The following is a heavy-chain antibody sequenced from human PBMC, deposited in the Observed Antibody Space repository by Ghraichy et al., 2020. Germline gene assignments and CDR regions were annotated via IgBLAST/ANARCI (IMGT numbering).Heavy chain of an antibody. Sequence: GGSLRLSCAASGFTFSNYAMTWVRQAPGKGLEWVSGISGSGGTTYYADSVKGRFTISRDNSKNTLYLQMNSPRGEDTAVYYCAKALVPLTNVNYNYYGMDVWGQGTTVTVSS. CDR3: AKALVPLTNVNYNYYGMDV. V-gene: IGHV3-23*01. D-gene: IGHD2-8*01. J-gene: IGHJ6*02. CDR1: GFTFSNYA. CDR2: ISGSGGTT.